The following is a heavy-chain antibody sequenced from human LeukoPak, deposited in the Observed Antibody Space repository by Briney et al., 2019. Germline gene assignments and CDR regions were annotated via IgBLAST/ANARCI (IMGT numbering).Heavy chain of an antibody. CDR3: ARDPVYCSSTSCYDLYGMDV. J-gene: IGHJ6*02. D-gene: IGHD2-2*01. CDR1: GFTFSSYG. V-gene: IGHV3-74*01. CDR2: INSDGSST. Sequence: GGSLRLSCAASGFTFSSYGMHWVRQAPGKGLVWVSRINSDGSSTSYADSVKGRFTISRDNAKNTLYLQMNSLRAEDTAVYYCARDPVYCSSTSCYDLYGMDVWGQGTTVTVSS.